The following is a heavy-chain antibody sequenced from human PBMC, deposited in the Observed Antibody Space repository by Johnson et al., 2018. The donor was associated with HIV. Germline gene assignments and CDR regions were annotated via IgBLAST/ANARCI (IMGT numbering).Heavy chain of an antibody. J-gene: IGHJ3*02. CDR1: GFTFRSYA. D-gene: IGHD3-22*01. CDR3: AKERGYDSSGYNRWYVPDAFDI. CDR2: ISGTGGTT. V-gene: IGHV3-23*04. Sequence: VQLVESGGDLVQPGGSLGLSCAASGFTFRSYAMSWVRQAPGRGLEWVSSISGTGGTTYYADSVKGRFTISRDNSKNTLYLQMNSLRAEDTAVYYCAKERGYDSSGYNRWYVPDAFDIWGQGTMVTVSS.